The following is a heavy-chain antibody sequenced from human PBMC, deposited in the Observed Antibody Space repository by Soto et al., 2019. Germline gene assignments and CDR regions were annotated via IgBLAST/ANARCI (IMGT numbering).Heavy chain of an antibody. CDR2: INRSGST. D-gene: IGHD3-10*01. J-gene: IGHJ6*02. CDR1: GGSFSGYY. Sequence: SETLSLTCAVYGGSFSGYYWSWIRQPPGKGLEWIGEINRSGSTNYNPSLKSRVTISVDTSKNQFSLKLSSVTAADTAVYYCARGRRLWFGDPGGYYYYYGMDVWGQGTTVT. CDR3: ARGRRLWFGDPGGYYYYYGMDV. V-gene: IGHV4-34*01.